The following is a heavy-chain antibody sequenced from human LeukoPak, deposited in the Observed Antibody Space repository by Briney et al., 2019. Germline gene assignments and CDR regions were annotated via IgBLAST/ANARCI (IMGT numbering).Heavy chain of an antibody. CDR1: GGSISSYY. CDR3: ARDGIAAAGTVRFDP. D-gene: IGHD6-13*01. V-gene: IGHV4-4*07. J-gene: IGHJ5*02. Sequence: SETLSLTCTVSGGSISSYYWSWIRQPAGKGLEWIGRIYTSGSTNYNPSLKSRVTMSVDTSKNQFSLKLSSVTAADTAVYYCARDGIAAAGTVRFDPWGQGTLVTVTS. CDR2: IYTSGST.